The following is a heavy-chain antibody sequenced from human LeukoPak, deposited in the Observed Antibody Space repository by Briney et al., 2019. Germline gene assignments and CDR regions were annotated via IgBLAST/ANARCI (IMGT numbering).Heavy chain of an antibody. Sequence: GGSLRLSCSASGFIFSSYAIHWVRQAPGKGPEYVSGISSNGGSTYYADSVKGRFTISRDNSKNTLYLQMSSLRAEDTAVYYCVKGYCSSTSCYAFDYWGQGTLVTVSS. CDR1: GFIFSSYA. D-gene: IGHD2-2*01. CDR2: ISSNGGST. J-gene: IGHJ4*02. V-gene: IGHV3-64D*09. CDR3: VKGYCSSTSCYAFDY.